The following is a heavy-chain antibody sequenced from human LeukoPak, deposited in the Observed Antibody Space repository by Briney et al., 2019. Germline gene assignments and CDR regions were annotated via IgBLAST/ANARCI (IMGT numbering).Heavy chain of an antibody. CDR2: IIPIFGTA. J-gene: IGHJ1*01. CDR1: GGAFSSYA. Sequence: SVKVSCKASGGAFSSYAISWVRQAPGQGLEWMGGIIPIFGTANYAQKFQGRVTITTDESTSTAYMELSSLRSEDTAVYYCARAVGYCSSTSCFTEYFQHWGQGTLVTVSS. CDR3: ARAVGYCSSTSCFTEYFQH. V-gene: IGHV1-69*05. D-gene: IGHD2-2*01.